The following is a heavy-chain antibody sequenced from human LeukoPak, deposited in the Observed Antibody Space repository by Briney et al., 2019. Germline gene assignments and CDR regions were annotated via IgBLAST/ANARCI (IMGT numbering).Heavy chain of an antibody. Sequence: GGSLRLSCAASGFTFSSYAMHWVRQAPGKGLEWVAVISYDGSNKYYADSVKGRFTISRDNSKNTLYLQMNSLRAEDTAVYYCAKTARSIAVAGTVDYWGQGTLVTVSS. D-gene: IGHD6-19*01. CDR3: AKTARSIAVAGTVDY. V-gene: IGHV3-30-3*02. J-gene: IGHJ4*02. CDR1: GFTFSSYA. CDR2: ISYDGSNK.